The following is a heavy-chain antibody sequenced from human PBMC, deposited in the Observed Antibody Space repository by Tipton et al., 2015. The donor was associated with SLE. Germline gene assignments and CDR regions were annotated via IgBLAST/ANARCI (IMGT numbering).Heavy chain of an antibody. D-gene: IGHD3-10*01. CDR2: VYSSGSA. CDR1: GDTITSYY. CDR3: ARVKGSGKRNWFDP. Sequence: TLSLTCSVSGDTITSYYWSWFRQSTGRGLEWIGRVYSSGSANYNPALISRVSMSVDISKNQFSLKLSPVTAADTAVYYCARVKGSGKRNWFDPWGQGTLVTVSS. V-gene: IGHV4-4*07. J-gene: IGHJ5*02.